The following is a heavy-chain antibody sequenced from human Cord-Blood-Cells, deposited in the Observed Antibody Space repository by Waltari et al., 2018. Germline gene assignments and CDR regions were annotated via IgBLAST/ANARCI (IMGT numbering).Heavy chain of an antibody. CDR1: GNTFTSYD. Sequence: QVQLVQSGAEVKKPGASVKVSCKASGNTFTSYDINWVRQATGQGLEWMGWMNPNSGNTGYAQKFQGRVTMTRNTSISTAYMELSSLRSEDTAVYYCARVDSYGYCTNGVCYDYWGQGTLVTVSS. CDR2: MNPNSGNT. J-gene: IGHJ4*02. D-gene: IGHD2-8*01. CDR3: ARVDSYGYCTNGVCYDY. V-gene: IGHV1-8*01.